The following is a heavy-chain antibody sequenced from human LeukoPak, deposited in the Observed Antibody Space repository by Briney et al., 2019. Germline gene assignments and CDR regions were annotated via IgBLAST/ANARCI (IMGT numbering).Heavy chain of an antibody. CDR2: IYSGDSDT. J-gene: IGHJ5*02. CDR3: ARRGYCSSTSCFWFDP. D-gene: IGHD2-2*01. Sequence: GESLKISCKGPGYSFTSYWIGWVRQMPGKGLEWMGIIYSGDSDTGYSPSFQGQVTISADKSISTAYLQWSSLKASDTAMYYCARRGYCSSTSCFWFDPWGQGTLVTVSS. V-gene: IGHV5-51*01. CDR1: GYSFTSYW.